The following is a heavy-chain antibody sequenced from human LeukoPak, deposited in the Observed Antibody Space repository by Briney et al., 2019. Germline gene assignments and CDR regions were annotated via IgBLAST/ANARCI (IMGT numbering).Heavy chain of an antibody. Sequence: PGGSLRLSCAASGFTFSSYGMHWVRQAPGKGLEWVAFIRYDGSNKYYADSVKGRFTISRDNSKNTLYLQMNSLRAEDTAVYYCASDFESGSYSGYYWGQGTLVTVSS. CDR3: ASDFESGSYSGYY. CDR2: IRYDGSNK. V-gene: IGHV3-30*02. J-gene: IGHJ4*02. D-gene: IGHD1-26*01. CDR1: GFTFSSYG.